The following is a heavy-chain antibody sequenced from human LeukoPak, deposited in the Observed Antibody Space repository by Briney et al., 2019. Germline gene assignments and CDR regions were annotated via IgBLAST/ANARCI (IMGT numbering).Heavy chain of an antibody. Sequence: ASVKVSCKASGGTFSSYAISWVRQAPGQGLEWMGRIIPILGIANYAQKFQGRVTITADKSTSTAYMELRSLRSDDTAVYYCARGVTDYYYYYMDVWGKGTTVTVSS. V-gene: IGHV1-69*04. CDR3: ARGVTDYYYYYMDV. CDR2: IIPILGIA. J-gene: IGHJ6*03. D-gene: IGHD4-11*01. CDR1: GGTFSSYA.